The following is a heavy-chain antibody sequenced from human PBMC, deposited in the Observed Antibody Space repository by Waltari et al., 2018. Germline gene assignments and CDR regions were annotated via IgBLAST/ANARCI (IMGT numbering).Heavy chain of an antibody. Sequence: QVQLQQWGAGLLKPSETLSLTCAVYGGSFSGYYWSWIRQPPGKGLEWIGEINHSGSTNYNPSLKSRVTISVDTSKNQFSLKLSSVTAADTAVYYCARGPRGDPITDNWFDPWGQGTLVTVSS. CDR3: ARGPRGDPITDNWFDP. D-gene: IGHD3-16*01. CDR1: GGSFSGYY. J-gene: IGHJ5*02. CDR2: INHSGST. V-gene: IGHV4-34*01.